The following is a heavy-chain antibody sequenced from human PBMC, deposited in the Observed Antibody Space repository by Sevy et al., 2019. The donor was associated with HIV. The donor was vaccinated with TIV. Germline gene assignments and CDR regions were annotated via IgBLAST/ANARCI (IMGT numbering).Heavy chain of an antibody. V-gene: IGHV3-9*01. CDR2: ISWNSGSI. D-gene: IGHD4-17*01. CDR1: GFTFDDYA. J-gene: IGHJ3*02. CDR3: AKDMTHGGPGAFDI. Sequence: GGSLRLSCAASGFTFDDYAMHWVRQAPGKDLEWVSGISWNSGSIGYADSVKGRFTISRDNAKNSLYLQMNSLGAEDTALYYCAKDMTHGGPGAFDIWGQGTMVTVSS.